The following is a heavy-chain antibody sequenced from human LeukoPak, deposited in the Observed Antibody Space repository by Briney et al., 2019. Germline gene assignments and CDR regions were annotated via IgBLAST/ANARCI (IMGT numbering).Heavy chain of an antibody. Sequence: QPGRSLRLSCAASGFTFSSYGMHWVRQAPGKGLEWVAVISYDGSNKYYADSVKGRFTISRDNSKNTLYLQMNSLRAEDTAVYYCAKVGLQLWDIDYWGQGTLVTVSS. CDR3: AKVGLQLWDIDY. CDR1: GFTFSSYG. D-gene: IGHD5-18*01. V-gene: IGHV3-30*18. J-gene: IGHJ4*02. CDR2: ISYDGSNK.